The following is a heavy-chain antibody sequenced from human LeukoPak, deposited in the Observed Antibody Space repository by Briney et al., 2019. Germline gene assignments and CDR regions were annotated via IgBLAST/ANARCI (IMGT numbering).Heavy chain of an antibody. J-gene: IGHJ6*03. CDR1: GGSISSSSYY. CDR2: IYYSGST. D-gene: IGHD3-10*01. CDR3: ARQPGSGSYYNYYYYYYMDV. V-gene: IGHV4-39*01. Sequence: SETLSLTCTVSGGSISSSSYYWGWIRQPPGKGLEWIGSIYYSGSTYYNPSLKGRVTISVDTSKNQFSLKLSSVTAADTAVYYCARQPGSGSYYNYYYYYYMDVWGKGTTVTISS.